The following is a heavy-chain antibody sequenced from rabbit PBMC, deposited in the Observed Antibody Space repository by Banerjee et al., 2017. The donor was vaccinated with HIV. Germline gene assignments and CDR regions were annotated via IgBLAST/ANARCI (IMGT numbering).Heavy chain of an antibody. J-gene: IGHJ6*01. V-gene: IGHV1S40*01. CDR3: ARSTYGYADYGDLYYAAMYL. CDR1: GCSFIYSND. D-gene: IGHD6-1*01. Sequence: QALEESGGGLVKPAASLTLTCTASGCSFIYSNDMCWCRHPPREEPEWRACISDGFIDTTSYAAWAKGPSSITKPSSTTVTPPMTSLTDAATVTYFCARSTYGYADYGDLYYAAMYLWGQGTLVTVS. CDR2: ISDGFIDTT.